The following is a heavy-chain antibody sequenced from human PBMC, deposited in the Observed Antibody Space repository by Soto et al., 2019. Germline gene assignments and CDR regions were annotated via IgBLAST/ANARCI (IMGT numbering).Heavy chain of an antibody. J-gene: IGHJ5*02. Sequence: SVKASWKASGGGFSCYAITWVRQAPGQGLEWVGRIIPIFSTTNVAQKFQGRVTITADESTTTAYMELSGLRSEDTAVYYCARDGGSDGYFGNGLDPWGQGTLVTVSS. V-gene: IGHV1-69*13. CDR1: GGGFSCYA. CDR2: IIPIFSTT. D-gene: IGHD2-15*01. CDR3: ARDGGSDGYFGNGLDP.